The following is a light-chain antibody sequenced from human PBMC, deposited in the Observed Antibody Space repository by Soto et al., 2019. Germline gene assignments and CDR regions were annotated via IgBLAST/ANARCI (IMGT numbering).Light chain of an antibody. Sequence: GDRVTITCRASQSISSWLAWYQQKPGKAPKLLIYDASSLESGVPSRFSGSGSGTEFTLTISSLQPDDFATYYCQQYNSDSWTFGQGTKVDIK. CDR1: QSISSW. CDR2: DAS. J-gene: IGKJ1*01. V-gene: IGKV1-5*01. CDR3: QQYNSDSWT.